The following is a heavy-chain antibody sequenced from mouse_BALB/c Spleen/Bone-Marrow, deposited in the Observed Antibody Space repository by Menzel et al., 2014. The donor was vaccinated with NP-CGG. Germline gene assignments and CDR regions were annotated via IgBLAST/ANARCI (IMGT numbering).Heavy chain of an antibody. D-gene: IGHD1-1*01. J-gene: IGHJ3*01. CDR2: IWGDGST. Sequence: VHLVESGPGLVAPSQSLSITCSVSGFSLTGYGVNWVRQPPGKGLDWLGTIWGDGSTDYNSVLKFRLNISKGNSKSKFSLKMMSLQTDSTARYFYARVLVPSYSSRRTFAYWGQGTLVTVSA. CDR3: ARVLVPSYSSRRTFAY. V-gene: IGHV2-6-7*01. CDR1: GFSLTGYG.